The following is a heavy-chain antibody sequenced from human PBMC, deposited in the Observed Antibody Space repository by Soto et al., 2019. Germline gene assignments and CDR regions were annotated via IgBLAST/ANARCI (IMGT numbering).Heavy chain of an antibody. CDR1: GGSISSYY. J-gene: IGHJ5*02. V-gene: IGHV4-59*01. CDR3: ARDPRGANWLDP. D-gene: IGHD1-26*01. CDR2: IYYSGST. Sequence: SETLSLTCTVSGGSISSYYWSWIRQPPGKGLEWIGYIYYSGSTNYNPSLKSRVTTSVDTSKNQFSLKLSSVTAADTAVYYCARDPRGANWLDPWGQGTLVTVSS.